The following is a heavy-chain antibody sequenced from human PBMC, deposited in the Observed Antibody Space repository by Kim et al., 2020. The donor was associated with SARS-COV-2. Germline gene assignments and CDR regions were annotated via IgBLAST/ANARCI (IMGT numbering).Heavy chain of an antibody. CDR3: AREISGSYYMGGGVY. D-gene: IGHD1-26*01. V-gene: IGHV7-4-1*02. CDR1: GYTFTSYA. CDR2: INTNTGNP. Sequence: ASVKVSCKASGYTFTSYAMNWVRQAPGQGLEWMGWINTNTGNPTYAQGFTGRFVFSLDTSVSTAYLQISSLKAEDTAVYYCAREISGSYYMGGGVYWGQGTLVTVSS. J-gene: IGHJ4*02.